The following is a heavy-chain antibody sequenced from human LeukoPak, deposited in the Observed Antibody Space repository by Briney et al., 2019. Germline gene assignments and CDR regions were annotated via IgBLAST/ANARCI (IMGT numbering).Heavy chain of an antibody. D-gene: IGHD3-10*01. CDR3: SPMVGYYYYMDV. CDR2: INHSGST. V-gene: IGHV4-34*03. Sequence: NPSETLSLTCAVYGGSFSGYYWSWIRQPPGKGLEWIGEINHSGSTNYNPSLKSRVTISVDTSKNQFSLKLSSVTAADTAVYYCSPMVGYYYYMDVWGKETTVTVSS. J-gene: IGHJ6*03. CDR1: GGSFSGYY.